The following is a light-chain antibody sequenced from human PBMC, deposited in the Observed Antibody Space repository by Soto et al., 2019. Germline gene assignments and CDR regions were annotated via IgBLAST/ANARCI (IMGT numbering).Light chain of an antibody. J-gene: IGLJ1*01. Sequence: QSALTQPASVSGSPGQSITISCTGTSSDFGAYNYVSWYQQYPGKVPKLLIYNVSNRPSGVSNRFSGSKSGNTASLTISGLQAEDEADYFCTSYTSGSRYVFGTGTKLTVL. CDR2: NVS. V-gene: IGLV2-14*01. CDR3: TSYTSGSRYV. CDR1: SSDFGAYNY.